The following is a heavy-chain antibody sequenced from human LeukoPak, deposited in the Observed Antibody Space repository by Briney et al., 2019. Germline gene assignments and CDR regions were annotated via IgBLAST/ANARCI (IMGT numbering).Heavy chain of an antibody. CDR1: GYTFTSYY. CDR2: INPNSGGT. V-gene: IGHV1-2*02. Sequence: ASVKVSCKASGYTFTSYYMHWVRQAPGQGLEWMGWINPNSGGTNYAQKFQGRVTMTRDTSISTAYMELSRLRSDDTAVYYCARVKRWLQFSFDYWGQGTLVTVFS. J-gene: IGHJ4*02. D-gene: IGHD5-24*01. CDR3: ARVKRWLQFSFDY.